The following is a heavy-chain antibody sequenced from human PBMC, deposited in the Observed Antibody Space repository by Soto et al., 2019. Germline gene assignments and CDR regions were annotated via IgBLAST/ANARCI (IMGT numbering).Heavy chain of an antibody. D-gene: IGHD3-22*01. CDR1: GYSFTSYW. V-gene: IGHV5-10-1*01. CDR2: IDPSDSYT. CDR3: ARLGYDTSGYYLDY. J-gene: IGHJ4*02. Sequence: GESLKISCKGSGYSFTSYWITWVRQMPGKGLEWMGRIDPSDSYTNYSPSFQGHVTISADRSISTAYLQWSSLKASDTAMYFCARLGYDTSGYYLDYWGQGTLVTVSS.